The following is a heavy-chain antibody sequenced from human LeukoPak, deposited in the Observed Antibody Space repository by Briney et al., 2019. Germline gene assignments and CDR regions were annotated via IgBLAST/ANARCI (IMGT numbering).Heavy chain of an antibody. Sequence: SETLSLTCTVSGGSISSSSYYWGWIRQPPGKGLEWIGSIYYSGSTYYNPSLKSRVTISVDTSKNQFSLKLSSVTAADTAVYYCARTHHYDSSGYYLYYYYGMDVWGQGTTVTVSS. CDR2: IYYSGST. CDR3: ARTHHYDSSGYYLYYYYGMDV. J-gene: IGHJ6*02. D-gene: IGHD3-22*01. CDR1: GGSISSSSYY. V-gene: IGHV4-39*01.